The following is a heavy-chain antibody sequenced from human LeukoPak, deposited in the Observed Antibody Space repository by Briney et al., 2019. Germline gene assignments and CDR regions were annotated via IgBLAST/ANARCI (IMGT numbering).Heavy chain of an antibody. CDR3: ARDRSYDNRFVDY. V-gene: IGHV4-34*11. CDR1: GGSFSGYY. D-gene: IGHD3-22*01. Sequence: SETLSLTCAVYGGSFSGYYWSWIRQPPGKGLEWIGYIYYSGSTNYNPSLKSRVTMSIDTSKNQFSLNLSSVTAADTAVYYCARDRSYDNRFVDYWGQGTLVTVSS. CDR2: IYYSGST. J-gene: IGHJ4*02.